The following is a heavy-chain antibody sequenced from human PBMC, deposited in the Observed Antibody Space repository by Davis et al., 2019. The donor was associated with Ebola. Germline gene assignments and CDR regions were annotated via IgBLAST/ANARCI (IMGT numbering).Heavy chain of an antibody. CDR3: ARDESTVTTHGTFDY. CDR1: GYTFTGYY. J-gene: IGHJ4*02. Sequence: ASVKVSCKASGYTFTGYYMHWVRQAPGQGLEWMGWINPNSGGTNYAQKFQGRVTMTRDTSISTAYMELSRLRSDDTAVYYCARDESTVTTHGTFDYWGQGTLVTVSS. V-gene: IGHV1-2*02. CDR2: INPNSGGT. D-gene: IGHD4-17*01.